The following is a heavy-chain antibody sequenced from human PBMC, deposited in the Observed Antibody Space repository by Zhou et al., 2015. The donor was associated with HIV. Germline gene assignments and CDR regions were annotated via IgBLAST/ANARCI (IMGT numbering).Heavy chain of an antibody. J-gene: IGHJ5*02. V-gene: IGHV1-69*06. Sequence: QVQLVQSGAEVKKPGSSVKVSCKASGGTFSSYVLSWVRQAPGQGLEWMGGIIPIFGTIKYAQKFQGRVTLTADRSTNTAYMEMRSLRSEDTAVYYCAREGPVTMIVETGGWFDPWGQGTLVTVSS. CDR2: IIPIFGTI. D-gene: IGHD3-22*01. CDR3: AREGPVTMIVETGGWFDP. CDR1: GGTFSSYV.